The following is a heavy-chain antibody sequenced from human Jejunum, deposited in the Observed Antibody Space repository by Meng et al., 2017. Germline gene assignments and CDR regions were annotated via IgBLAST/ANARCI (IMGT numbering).Heavy chain of an antibody. CDR2: IKEDGTTT. CDR3: VRGDDVGVY. J-gene: IGHJ4*02. Sequence: GESLKISCAASGFTFSSYWMNWVRQAPGKGLEWVSNIKEDGTTTFYEDSVKGRFTISRDNAKNSVFLQMSSLKVEDTGIYYCVRGDDVGVYWGQGALVTVSS. CDR1: GFTFSSYW. D-gene: IGHD3-10*02. V-gene: IGHV3-7*01.